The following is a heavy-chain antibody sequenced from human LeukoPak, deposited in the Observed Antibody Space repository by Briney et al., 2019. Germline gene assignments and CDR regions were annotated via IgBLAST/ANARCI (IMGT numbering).Heavy chain of an antibody. D-gene: IGHD3-16*01. V-gene: IGHV1-69*05. CDR3: ARAAFGGSYFDY. CDR1: GGTFSSYA. J-gene: IGHJ4*02. Sequence: ASVKVSCKASGGTFSSYAISWVRQAPGQGLEWMGGIIPIFGTANYAQKFQGRVTITTDESTSTAYMELSSLRSEDTAVYYCARAAFGGSYFDYWGQGTLVTVSS. CDR2: IIPIFGTA.